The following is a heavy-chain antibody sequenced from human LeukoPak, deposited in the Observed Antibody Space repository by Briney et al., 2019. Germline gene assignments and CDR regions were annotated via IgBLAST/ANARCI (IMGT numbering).Heavy chain of an antibody. CDR2: IYSGGST. V-gene: IGHV3-66*01. D-gene: IGHD3-9*01. Sequence: GGSLRLSCADSGLTVSSNYMRWVRHAPGKGLEWVSVIYSGGSTHYADSVKGRFTISRDNSKNTLYLQMNSLRAEDTAVYYCARDRLHYDSLTGYPADWGQGTLVTVSS. CDR3: ARDRLHYDSLTGYPAD. CDR1: GLTVSSNY. J-gene: IGHJ4*02.